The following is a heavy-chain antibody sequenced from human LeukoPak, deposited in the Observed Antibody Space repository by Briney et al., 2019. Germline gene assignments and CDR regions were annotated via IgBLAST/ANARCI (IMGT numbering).Heavy chain of an antibody. D-gene: IGHD6-13*01. CDR3: ARASRGIFDAFDI. CDR1: GFTFSSYT. Sequence: GGSLRLSCAASGFTFSSYTMNWVRQAPGKGLVWVSRINSDGSSTSYADSVKGRFTISRDNAKNSLYLQMNSLRAEDTAVYYCARASRGIFDAFDIWGQGTMVTVSS. J-gene: IGHJ3*02. CDR2: INSDGSST. V-gene: IGHV3-74*01.